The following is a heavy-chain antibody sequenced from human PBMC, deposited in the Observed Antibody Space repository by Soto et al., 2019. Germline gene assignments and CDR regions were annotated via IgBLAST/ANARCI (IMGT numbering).Heavy chain of an antibody. CDR1: AFTFSDYA. CDR2: ISGSGGIT. V-gene: IGHV3-23*01. CDR3: AKDFLPAWGQDYYYGMDV. J-gene: IGHJ6*02. D-gene: IGHD7-27*01. Sequence: EEQLLESGGGLVQPGGSLRLSCAASAFTFSDYAMTWVRQAPGKGLEWVSAISGSGGITYYADSVKGRFTITRDNSKNTLSLQMNSVRDEDTAVYSCAKDFLPAWGQDYYYGMDVWGQGTTVTVSS.